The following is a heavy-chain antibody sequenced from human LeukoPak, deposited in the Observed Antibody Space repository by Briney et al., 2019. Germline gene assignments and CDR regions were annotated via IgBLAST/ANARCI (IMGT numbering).Heavy chain of an antibody. CDR2: IRYDGSNK. J-gene: IGHJ4*02. D-gene: IGHD5-18*01. CDR3: AKVGPRLGYSYGWYYFDY. V-gene: IGHV3-30*02. CDR1: GFTFSSYG. Sequence: GGSLRLSCAASGFTFSSYGMHWVRQAPGKGLEWVAFIRYDGSNKYYADSVKGRFTISRDNSKNTLYLQMNSLRAEDTAVYYCAKVGPRLGYSYGWYYFDYWGQGTLVTVSS.